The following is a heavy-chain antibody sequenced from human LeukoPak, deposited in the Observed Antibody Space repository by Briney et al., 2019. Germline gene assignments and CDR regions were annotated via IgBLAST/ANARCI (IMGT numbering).Heavy chain of an antibody. CDR3: ARDRGSYWFDP. D-gene: IGHD1-26*01. Sequence: GASVKVSCKASGYTFTNYYMHWVRQAPGQGLEWMGIINPSGGSTSYAQKFQGRVTMTRDTSTSTVYMELSSLRSEDTAVYYCARDRGSYWFDPWGQGTLVTVSS. CDR1: GYTFTNYY. V-gene: IGHV1-46*01. CDR2: INPSGGST. J-gene: IGHJ5*02.